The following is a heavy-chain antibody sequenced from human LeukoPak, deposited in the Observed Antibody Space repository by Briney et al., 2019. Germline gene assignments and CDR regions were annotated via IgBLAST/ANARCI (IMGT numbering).Heavy chain of an antibody. CDR1: GGSISSYY. D-gene: IGHD5-18*01. V-gene: IGHV4-59*01. CDR3: ASGYSYGYSYYYMDV. Sequence: SETLSLTCTVSGGSISSYYWSWIRQPPGKGLEWIGYIYYSGSTNYNPSLKSRVTISVDTSKNQFSLKLSSVTAADTAVYYCASGYSYGYSYYYMDVWGKGTTVTVSS. CDR2: IYYSGST. J-gene: IGHJ6*03.